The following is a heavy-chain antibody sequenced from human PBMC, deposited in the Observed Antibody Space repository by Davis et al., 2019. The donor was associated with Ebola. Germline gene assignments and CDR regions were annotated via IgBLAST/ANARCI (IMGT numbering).Heavy chain of an antibody. J-gene: IGHJ6*02. D-gene: IGHD6-19*01. CDR1: GYSISSGYY. CDR2: IYYSGST. Sequence: MPSETLSLTCTVSGYSISSGYYWGWIRQPPGKGLEWIGYIYYSGSTNYNPSLKSRVTISVDTSKNQFSLKLSSVTAADTAVYYCARQPRYSSGWGTYYYYGMDVWGQGTTVTVSS. V-gene: IGHV4-38-2*02. CDR3: ARQPRYSSGWGTYYYYGMDV.